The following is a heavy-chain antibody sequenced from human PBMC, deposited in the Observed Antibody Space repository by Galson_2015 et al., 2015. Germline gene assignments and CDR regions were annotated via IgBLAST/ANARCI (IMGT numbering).Heavy chain of an antibody. CDR2: ISYDGSNK. V-gene: IGHV3-30*03. Sequence: SLRLSCAASGFTFSSYGMHWVRQAPGKGLEWVAVISYDGSNKYYADSVKGRFTISRDNSKNSLYLQMNSLRAEDTAVYYCARDISAGNPDDYYYYGMDVWGQGTTVTVSS. D-gene: IGHD2-15*01. CDR3: ARDISAGNPDDYYYYGMDV. J-gene: IGHJ6*02. CDR1: GFTFSSYG.